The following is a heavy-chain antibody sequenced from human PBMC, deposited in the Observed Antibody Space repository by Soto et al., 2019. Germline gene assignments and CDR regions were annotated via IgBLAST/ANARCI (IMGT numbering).Heavy chain of an antibody. CDR2: ISYDGTNK. CDR1: GFTFSTYG. Sequence: QVQLVESGGGEVQPGRSLTISCAASGFTFSTYGMHWVRQTPGKGLEWVAVISYDGTNKFYSDSVKGRLTISRDNFKNTLTLQMNSLRADYTAVYSCAKDLQSYGDYDYYCYGMDVWGLGTRVTVSS. D-gene: IGHD4-17*01. V-gene: IGHV3-30*18. J-gene: IGHJ6*02. CDR3: AKDLQSYGDYDYYCYGMDV.